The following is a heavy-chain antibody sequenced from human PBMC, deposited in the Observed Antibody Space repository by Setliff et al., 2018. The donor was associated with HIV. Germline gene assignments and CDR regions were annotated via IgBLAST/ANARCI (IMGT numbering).Heavy chain of an antibody. D-gene: IGHD3-16*01. Sequence: KTSETLSLTCTVSGGSISGYFWSWIRQPAGKGLEWIGRTFTSGITNYSPSLKSRVTMSVDTSKNQFSLNLTSVTAADTAAYYCAREPKGEDDRALDYWGQGTLVTVSS. CDR3: AREPKGEDDRALDY. CDR1: GGSISGYF. V-gene: IGHV4-4*07. J-gene: IGHJ4*02. CDR2: TFTSGIT.